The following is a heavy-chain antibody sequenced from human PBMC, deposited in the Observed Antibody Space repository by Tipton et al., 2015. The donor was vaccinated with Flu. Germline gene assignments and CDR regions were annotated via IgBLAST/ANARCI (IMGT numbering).Heavy chain of an antibody. J-gene: IGHJ4*02. CDR3: AREFLFFGELSTAYYFDS. Sequence: TLSLTCTVSGYSISSGYYWGWIRQPPGKGLEWIGRVYTTEDTNYNPSLESRVTISVDTSKKQFSLKLKSMTAADTAVYYCAREFLFFGELSTAYYFDSWGQGTLVTVSS. CDR1: GYSISSGYY. CDR2: VYTTEDT. V-gene: IGHV4-38-2*02. D-gene: IGHD3-16*01.